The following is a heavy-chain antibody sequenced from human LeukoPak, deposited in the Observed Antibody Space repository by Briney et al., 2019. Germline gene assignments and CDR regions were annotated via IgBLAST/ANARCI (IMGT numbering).Heavy chain of an antibody. V-gene: IGHV3-74*01. CDR3: ARANNFDS. J-gene: IGHJ4*02. Sequence: GGSLRLSCAASGFILSNYWLHWVRQVPGKGLVWVSRINFDGSTTNYADSVKGRFTISRDNAKNTLYLQMNSLRVEDTAVYYCARANNFDSWGQRTLVTVSS. CDR2: INFDGSTT. CDR1: GFILSNYW. D-gene: IGHD4/OR15-4a*01.